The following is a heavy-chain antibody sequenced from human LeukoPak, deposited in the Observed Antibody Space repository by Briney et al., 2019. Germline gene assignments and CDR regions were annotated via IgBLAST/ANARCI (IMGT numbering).Heavy chain of an antibody. Sequence: PGGSLRLSCAASGFTFSSYAMSWVRQAPGKGLEWVSAISGSGDSTYYADSVKGRFTISRDNSKNTLYLQMNSLRAEDTAVCYCAEKPYDFWSGYCDYWGQGTLVTVSS. CDR3: AEKPYDFWSGYCDY. CDR2: ISGSGDST. D-gene: IGHD3-3*01. CDR1: GFTFSSYA. J-gene: IGHJ4*02. V-gene: IGHV3-23*01.